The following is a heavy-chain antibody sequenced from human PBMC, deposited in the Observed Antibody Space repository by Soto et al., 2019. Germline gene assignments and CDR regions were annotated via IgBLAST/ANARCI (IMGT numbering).Heavy chain of an antibody. Sequence: SVELSCEERGGTISSRALRSARHATGKRLEWMGGIIPRSATSNYAQKFQGRVTITADASTSTAYMELSSLRSEDTAVYYCAREGLVLVPTTVNSDYCYHAIGVCGQGTAVTVSS. CDR3: AREGLVLVPTTVNSDYCYHAIGV. V-gene: IGHV1-69*13. J-gene: IGHJ6*02. CDR1: GGTISSRA. D-gene: IGHD4-17*01. CDR2: IIPRSATS.